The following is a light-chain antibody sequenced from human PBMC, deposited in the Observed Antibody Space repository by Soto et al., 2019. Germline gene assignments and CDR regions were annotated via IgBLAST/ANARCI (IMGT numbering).Light chain of an antibody. CDR1: SSNIGSKS. V-gene: IGLV1-44*01. J-gene: IGLJ2*01. CDR3: AAWDDSLNVLV. Sequence: QSVLPQPPSVSGTPGQRVNMSCSGSSSNIGSKSVSWYQHLPQTAPKLLIYSNTQRPSGVPGRFSGSKSGTSASLAISGLQSDDETQYYCAAWDDSLNVLVFGGGTKLTVL. CDR2: SNT.